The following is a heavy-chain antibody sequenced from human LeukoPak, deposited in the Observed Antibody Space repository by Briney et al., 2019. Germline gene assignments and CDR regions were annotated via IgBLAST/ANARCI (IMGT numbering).Heavy chain of an antibody. CDR3: ARGPTISETGYFDY. V-gene: IGHV4-34*01. Sequence: PSETLSLTCAVYGGSFSRYYWSWIRQSPGQGLEWIAEIDHRGDTNYNPSVKSRVTISVDTSKNQFSLKVTSLTAADTAVYYCARGPTISETGYFDYWGQGTPVTVSS. CDR1: GGSFSRYY. D-gene: IGHD1-1*01. CDR2: IDHRGDT. J-gene: IGHJ4*03.